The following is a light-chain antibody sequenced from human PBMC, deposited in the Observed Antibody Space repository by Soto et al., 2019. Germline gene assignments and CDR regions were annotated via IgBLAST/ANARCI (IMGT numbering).Light chain of an antibody. J-gene: IGKJ5*01. V-gene: IGKV3-11*01. CDR3: KQRRQWHTIQ. CDR2: DAS. CDR1: QSVSNY. Sequence: ILMTHSPATLSLSPWERATLSCRSIQSVSNYLAWYQQKPGQDPRLLIYDASNRATGIPARFSGSGSGTDFTLNIRRLEPEDFAVYLCKQRRQWHTIQFAQGTXLEIK.